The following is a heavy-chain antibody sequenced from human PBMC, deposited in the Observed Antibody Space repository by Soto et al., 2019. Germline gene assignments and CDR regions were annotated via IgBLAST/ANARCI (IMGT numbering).Heavy chain of an antibody. CDR1: GYTFTSYY. V-gene: IGHV1-46*01. D-gene: IGHD2-8*01. Sequence: QVQLVQSGAEVKKPGASVKISCKSSGYTFTSYYMHWVRQAPGQGLEWMGMINPSGGSTNYAQRFQGRVTMTRDTSTSPGYMDLSDLRSEDTAVSYCARGFCTTTTSLVGDFWGQGTLATVSS. CDR3: ARGFCTTTTSLVGDF. J-gene: IGHJ4*02. CDR2: INPSGGST.